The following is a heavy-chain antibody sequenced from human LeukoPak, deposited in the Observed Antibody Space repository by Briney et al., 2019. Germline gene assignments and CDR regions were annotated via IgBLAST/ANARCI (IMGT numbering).Heavy chain of an antibody. CDR3: ARGHSTGCFDY. V-gene: IGHV3-74*01. J-gene: IGHJ4*02. CDR2: INSGGSES. CDR1: GFTFSSYW. D-gene: IGHD1-14*01. Sequence: GSLRLSCAASGFTFSSYWIHWVRQAPGKGLVWVSRINSGGSESIYADSVKGRFTISRDIAQNAVYLQMNSLRAEDTAIYYCARGHSTGCFDYWGQGTLVTVSS.